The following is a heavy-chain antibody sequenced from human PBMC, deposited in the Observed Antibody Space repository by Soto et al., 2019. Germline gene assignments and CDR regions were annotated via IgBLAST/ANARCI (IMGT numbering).Heavy chain of an antibody. D-gene: IGHD6-6*01. Sequence: ASVKVSCKASGYTFTNYGISCVRQAPGQGLEWMGWISAYKGNTNYAQKFQGRVTMTTDTSTSTAYMELRSLRTDDTAVYYCASRSGQLPYYFDYWGQGTLVTVSS. V-gene: IGHV1-18*01. CDR2: ISAYKGNT. CDR3: ASRSGQLPYYFDY. CDR1: GYTFTNYG. J-gene: IGHJ4*02.